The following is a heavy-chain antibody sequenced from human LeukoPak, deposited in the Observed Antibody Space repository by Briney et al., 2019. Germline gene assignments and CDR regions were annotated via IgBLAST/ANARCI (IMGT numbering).Heavy chain of an antibody. CDR2: ISGSGGST. CDR1: GFTFSSYA. V-gene: IGHV3-23*01. J-gene: IGHJ4*02. CDR3: AKYGPRGKYYDFWSGYENFDY. D-gene: IGHD3-3*01. Sequence: GGSLRLSYAASGFTFSSYAMSWVRQAQGKGLEWVSAISGSGGSTYYADSVKGRFTISRDNSKNTLYLQMNSLRAEDTAVYYCAKYGPRGKYYDFWSGYENFDYWGQGTLVTVSS.